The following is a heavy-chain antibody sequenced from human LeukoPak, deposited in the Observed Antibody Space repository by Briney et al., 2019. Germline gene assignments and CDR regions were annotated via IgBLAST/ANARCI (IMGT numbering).Heavy chain of an antibody. CDR1: GGSISSYY. CDR3: ARVWEAPSPGSSWYRRIWAFDI. CDR2: FYYSGST. J-gene: IGHJ3*02. Sequence: SETLSLTCTVSGGSISSYYWSWIRQPPGKGLEWIGYFYYSGSTNYNPSLKSRVTISVDTSKNQFSLKLSSVTAADTAVYYCARVWEAPSPGSSWYRRIWAFDIWGQGTMVTVCS. V-gene: IGHV4-59*08. D-gene: IGHD6-13*01.